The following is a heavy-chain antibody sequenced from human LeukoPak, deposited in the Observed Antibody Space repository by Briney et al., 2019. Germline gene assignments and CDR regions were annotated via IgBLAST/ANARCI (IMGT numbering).Heavy chain of an antibody. D-gene: IGHD5-12*01. CDR3: ASSSGATITYYYYGMDV. Sequence: SETLSLTCTVSGGSISSYYWSWIRQPPGKGLEWIGYIYYSGSTYYNPSLKSRVTISVDTSKNQFSLKLSSVTAADTAVYYCASSSGATITYYYYGMDVWGQGTTVTVSS. CDR2: IYYSGST. V-gene: IGHV4-59*12. J-gene: IGHJ6*02. CDR1: GGSISSYY.